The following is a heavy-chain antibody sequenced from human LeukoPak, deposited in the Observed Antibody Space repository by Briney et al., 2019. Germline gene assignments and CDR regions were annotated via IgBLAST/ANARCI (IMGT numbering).Heavy chain of an antibody. CDR2: INHSGST. J-gene: IGHJ1*01. CDR3: ASPGLPIAAADRRAYFQH. CDR1: GGSFSGYY. Sequence: SETLSLTCAVYGGSFSGYYWSWIRQPPGKGLEWIGEINHSGSTNYNPSLKSRVTISVDTSKNQFSLKLSSVTAADTAVYYCASPGLPIAAADRRAYFQHWGQGTLVTVSS. D-gene: IGHD6-13*01. V-gene: IGHV4-34*01.